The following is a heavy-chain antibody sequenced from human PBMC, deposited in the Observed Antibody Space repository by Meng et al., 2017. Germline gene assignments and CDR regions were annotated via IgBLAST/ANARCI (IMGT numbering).Heavy chain of an antibody. Sequence: VQLQHGVPGLFTPSGPLSLTLAVYGGSFSGYYWSWIRQPPGKGLELIGAINHSGSTNYNPSLKSRVTLSVDTSKNQFSLKLSSVTAADTAVYYCARRGIAARPFYYWGQGTLVTVSS. CDR2: INHSGST. D-gene: IGHD6-6*01. V-gene: IGHV4-34*01. CDR3: ARRGIAARPFYY. J-gene: IGHJ4*02. CDR1: GGSFSGYY.